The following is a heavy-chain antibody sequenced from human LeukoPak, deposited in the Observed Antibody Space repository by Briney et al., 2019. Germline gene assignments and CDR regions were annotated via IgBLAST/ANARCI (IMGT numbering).Heavy chain of an antibody. D-gene: IGHD3-10*01. J-gene: IGHJ4*02. CDR1: GFTFSSYD. Sequence: TGGSLRLSCAASGFTFSSYDMHWVRQAPGRGLEWVAVISYDGTNKYYADSVKGRFTISRDTSKNTLYLQMNSLRAEDTAVYYCARAVGPYDFWGQGTLVTVSS. V-gene: IGHV3-30*03. CDR3: ARAVGPYDF. CDR2: ISYDGTNK.